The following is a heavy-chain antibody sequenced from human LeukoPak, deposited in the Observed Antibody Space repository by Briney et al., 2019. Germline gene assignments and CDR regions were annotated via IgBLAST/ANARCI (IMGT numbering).Heavy chain of an antibody. D-gene: IGHD3-9*01. CDR3: ARGGLRYFDWLLQEFDY. CDR2: VNHSGST. Sequence: SETLSLTRAVYGGSFSGYYWSWIRQPPGKGLEWIGEVNHSGSTNYNPSLKSRVTISVDTSKDQFSPKLSSVTAADTAVYYCARGGLRYFDWLLQEFDYWGQGTLVTVSS. V-gene: IGHV4-34*01. J-gene: IGHJ4*02. CDR1: GGSFSGYY.